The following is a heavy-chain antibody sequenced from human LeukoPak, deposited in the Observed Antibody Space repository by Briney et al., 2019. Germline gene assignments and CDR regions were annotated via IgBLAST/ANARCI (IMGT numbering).Heavy chain of an antibody. Sequence: PGGSLRLSCTVSGFTVSSNSMSWVRQAPGKGLEWVSYVIRSSSTIYYADSVKGRFTISRDNAKNSLYLQMNSLRAEDTAVYYCARAKRNGFDIWGQGTMVTVSS. V-gene: IGHV3-48*01. J-gene: IGHJ3*02. CDR2: VIRSSSTI. CDR1: GFTVSSNS. CDR3: ARAKRNGFDI.